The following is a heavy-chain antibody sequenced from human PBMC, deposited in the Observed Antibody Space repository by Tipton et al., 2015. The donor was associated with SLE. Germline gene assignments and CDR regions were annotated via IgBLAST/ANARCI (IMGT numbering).Heavy chain of an antibody. D-gene: IGHD2-15*01. CDR3: ARPEYCSGGSCYYFDY. CDR2: IYYSGST. J-gene: IGHJ4*02. CDR1: GGSISSYY. Sequence: TLSLTCTVSGGSISSYYWSWIRQPAGKGLEWIGRIYYSGSTYYNPSLKSRVIISVDTSKNQFSLKLSSVTAADTAVYYCARPEYCSGGSCYYFDYWGQGTLVTVSS. V-gene: IGHV4-59*05.